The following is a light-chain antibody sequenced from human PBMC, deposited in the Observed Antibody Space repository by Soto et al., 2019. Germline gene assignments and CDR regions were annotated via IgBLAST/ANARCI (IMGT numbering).Light chain of an antibody. J-gene: IGKJ1*01. V-gene: IGKV1-5*03. CDR1: QTISSW. Sequence: DIQMTQSPSTLSGSVGDRVTITCRASQTISSWLAWYQQKPGKAPKLLIYKASSLESGVPSRFSGSGSGTEFTPTISSLQPDDFATYYCQQYNSWTFGQGTKVDI. CDR3: QQYNSWT. CDR2: KAS.